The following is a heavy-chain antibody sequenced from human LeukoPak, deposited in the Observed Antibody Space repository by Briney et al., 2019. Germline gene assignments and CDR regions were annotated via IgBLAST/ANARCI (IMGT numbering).Heavy chain of an antibody. CDR1: GFTFSGSA. J-gene: IGHJ4*02. CDR2: IRSKANSYAT. D-gene: IGHD3-22*01. Sequence: PGGSLRLSCAASGFTFSGSAMPWVRQASGKGLEWVGRIRSKANSYATAYAASAKGRFTISRDDPKNTAYLQMNSLKTEDTAVYYCTRLYNYYDSSAKGGWGQGTLVTVSS. V-gene: IGHV3-73*01. CDR3: TRLYNYYDSSAKGG.